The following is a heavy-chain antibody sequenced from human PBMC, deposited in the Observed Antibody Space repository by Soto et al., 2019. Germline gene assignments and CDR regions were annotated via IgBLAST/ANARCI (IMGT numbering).Heavy chain of an antibody. CDR2: IRSKAYGGTT. CDR3: GGTYDYIWGSYQLTTYYFDY. J-gene: IGHJ4*02. CDR1: GFTFGDYA. V-gene: IGHV3-49*03. D-gene: IGHD3-16*02. Sequence: GVLRLSCTASGFTFGDYAMSWFRQAPGKGLEWVGFIRSKAYGGTTEYAASVKGRFTISRDDSKSIAYLQMNSLKTEDTAVYYCGGTYDYIWGSYQLTTYYFDYWGQGTLVTVSS.